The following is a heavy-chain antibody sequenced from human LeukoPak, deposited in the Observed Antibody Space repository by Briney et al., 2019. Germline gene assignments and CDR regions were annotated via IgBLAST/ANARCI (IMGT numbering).Heavy chain of an antibody. CDR2: IYPGDSDT. CDR1: GYSFTSYW. V-gene: IGHV5-51*01. D-gene: IGHD4-17*01. Sequence: GESLKIFRKGSGYSFTSYWIGWVRQMPGKGLEWIGIIYPGDSDTRYSTSFQGQVTILPSQSINTAYLQWGSPKAPGTARKYLARSGDYPPSDYWGQGTLVTASS. CDR3: ARSGDYPPSDY. J-gene: IGHJ4*02.